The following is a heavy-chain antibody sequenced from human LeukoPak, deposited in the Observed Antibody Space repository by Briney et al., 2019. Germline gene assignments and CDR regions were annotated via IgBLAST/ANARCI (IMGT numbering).Heavy chain of an antibody. Sequence: SQTLSLTCTVSGGSISGGSYYWSWIRQPAGKGLEWIGRIYTSGSTNYNPSLKSRVTMSVDTSKNQFSLKLSSVTAADTAVYYCARGGYSYGYVDYYYYYMDVWGKGTTVTIYS. V-gene: IGHV4-61*02. CDR3: ARGGYSYGYVDYYYYYMDV. J-gene: IGHJ6*03. CDR1: GGSISGGSYY. D-gene: IGHD5-18*01. CDR2: IYTSGST.